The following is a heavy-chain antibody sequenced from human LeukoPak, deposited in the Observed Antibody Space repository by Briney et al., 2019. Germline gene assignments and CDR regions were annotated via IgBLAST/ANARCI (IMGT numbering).Heavy chain of an antibody. CDR1: GGSISSYY. V-gene: IGHV4-4*07. Sequence: SETLSLTCIVSGGSISSYYWSWIRQPAGKGLEWIGRIYTSGSTNYNPSLKRRVTMSVDTSKNQFSLKLSSVTAADTAVYYCARGRAAILYWYFDLWGRGTLVTVSS. CDR2: IYTSGST. CDR3: ARGRAAILYWYFDL. J-gene: IGHJ2*01. D-gene: IGHD2-2*01.